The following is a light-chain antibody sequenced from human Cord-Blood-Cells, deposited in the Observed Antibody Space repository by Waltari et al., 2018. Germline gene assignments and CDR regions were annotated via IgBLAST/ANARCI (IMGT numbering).Light chain of an antibody. CDR1: QSISSY. Sequence: DIEMNNPPSSLSASVRDGVTITCRASQSISSYLNWYQQKPGKAPKLLIYAASSLQSGVPSRFSGSGSGTDFTLTISSLQPEDFATYYCQQSYSTPPTFGGGTKVEIK. CDR3: QQSYSTPPT. CDR2: AAS. V-gene: IGKV1-39*01. J-gene: IGKJ4*01.